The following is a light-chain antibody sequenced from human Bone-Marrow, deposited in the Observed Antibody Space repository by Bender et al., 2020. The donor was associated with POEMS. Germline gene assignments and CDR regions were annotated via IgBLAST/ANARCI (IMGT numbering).Light chain of an antibody. CDR3: CSYTGVYTWV. CDR1: SSNIGAHA. J-gene: IGLJ3*02. V-gene: IGLV1-44*01. Sequence: QSVLTQPPSASGTPGQRVTISCSGGSSNIGAHAVNWYQHLPGTAPKLLIYSSHRRPSEVPDRFSGSRSGTSASLAIGGLQSEDEADYYCCSYTGVYTWVFGGRTELTVL. CDR2: SSH.